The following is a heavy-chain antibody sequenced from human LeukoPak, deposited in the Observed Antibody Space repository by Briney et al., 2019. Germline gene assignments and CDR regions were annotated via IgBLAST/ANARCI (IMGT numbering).Heavy chain of an antibody. CDR2: IYPGDSNI. Sequence: GESLKISCKGSGYSFASYWIGWVRQMPGKGLEWKGIIYPGDSNIKYSPSFQGQVTLSADKSISTAYLQWSSLKASDTAMYYCARGDCSSSTCYLIDYWGQGTLVIVPS. D-gene: IGHD2-2*01. CDR1: GYSFASYW. CDR3: ARGDCSSSTCYLIDY. J-gene: IGHJ4*02. V-gene: IGHV5-51*01.